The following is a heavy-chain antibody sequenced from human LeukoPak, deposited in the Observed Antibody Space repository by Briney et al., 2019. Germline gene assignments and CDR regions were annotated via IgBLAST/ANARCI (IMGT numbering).Heavy chain of an antibody. CDR2: IGASGVDR. Sequence: GGCLRPSCAPAGPSVISYSTGWVSHPGGEWRGWVASIGASGVDRNYADSVEGRFTISRANSKNPLCLHMSSLGGEGTAIYFFPKRPRDSSGYYLGAFEDWGQGTTVTVS. D-gene: IGHD3-22*01. V-gene: IGHV3-23*01. CDR3: PKRPRDSSGYYLGAFED. J-gene: IGHJ3*01. CDR1: GPSVISYS.